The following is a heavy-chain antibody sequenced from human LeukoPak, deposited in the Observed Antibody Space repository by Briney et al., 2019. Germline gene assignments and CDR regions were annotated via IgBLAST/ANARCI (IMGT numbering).Heavy chain of an antibody. CDR3: VKARGGSGRYKPY. J-gene: IGHJ4*02. CDR1: GFTVSSNY. Sequence: GGSLRLSCAASGFTVSSNYMSWVRQAPGKGLEWVSVIYSGDSGGSTYYADSVKGRFTISRDNSRNTLYLQMSSLRAEDTAVYYCVKARGGSGRYKPYWGQGTLVTVSS. V-gene: IGHV3-66*01. CDR2: IYSGDSGGST. D-gene: IGHD3-10*01.